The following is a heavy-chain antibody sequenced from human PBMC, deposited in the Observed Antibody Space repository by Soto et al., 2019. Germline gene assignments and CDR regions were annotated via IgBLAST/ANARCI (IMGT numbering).Heavy chain of an antibody. Sequence: PSETLSLTCTVSGGSVSSGSYYWSWIRQPPGKGLEWLGYIYYSGSTNYNPSLKSRVTISVDTSKNQFSLKLSSVTAADTAVYYCARDGYNFGWFDPWGQGTLVTVSS. J-gene: IGHJ5*02. D-gene: IGHD5-12*01. CDR3: ARDGYNFGWFDP. CDR2: IYYSGST. CDR1: GGSVSSGSYY. V-gene: IGHV4-61*01.